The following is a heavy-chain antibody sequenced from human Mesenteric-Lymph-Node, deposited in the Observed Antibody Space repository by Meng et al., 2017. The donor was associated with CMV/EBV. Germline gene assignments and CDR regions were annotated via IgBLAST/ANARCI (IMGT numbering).Heavy chain of an antibody. CDR3: ARDPTPDRQN. D-gene: IGHD4-17*01. J-gene: IGHJ4*02. CDR1: GFTFSSYT. CDR2: ISSSSSYI. Sequence: GGSLRLSCAASGFTFSSYTMNWVRQAPGKGLEWVSSISSSSSYIYYADSVKGRFTISRDNAKNSLYLQMNSLRAEDTAVYYCARDPTPDRQNWGQGTLVTVSS. V-gene: IGHV3-21*01.